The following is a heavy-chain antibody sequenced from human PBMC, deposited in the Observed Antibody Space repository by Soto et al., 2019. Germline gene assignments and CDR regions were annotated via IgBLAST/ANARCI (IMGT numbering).Heavy chain of an antibody. Sequence: EVQLVESGGGLVQPGGSLRLSCAASGFTLSPYHMDWVRQAPGKGREWVSYINAGSSTIHYADSVRGRFTISRDNAKNSLYLQMDSLRAEDTAVYYCARDGSTETTNFHYAMDVWGQGTTVTVSS. V-gene: IGHV3-48*03. J-gene: IGHJ6*02. CDR1: GFTLSPYH. CDR3: ARDGSTETTNFHYAMDV. D-gene: IGHD4-17*01. CDR2: INAGSSTI.